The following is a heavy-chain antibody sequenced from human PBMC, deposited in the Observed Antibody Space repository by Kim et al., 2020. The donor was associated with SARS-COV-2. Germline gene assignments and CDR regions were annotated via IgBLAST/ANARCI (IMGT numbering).Heavy chain of an antibody. V-gene: IGHV4-39*07. D-gene: IGHD1-1*01. CDR3: ARRVGWNDY. CDR1: GGSISSSSYY. J-gene: IGHJ4*02. CDR2: IYYSGST. Sequence: SETLSLTCTVSGGSISSSSYYWGWIRQPPGKGLEWIGSIYYSGSTYYNPSLKSRVTISVDTSKNQFSLKLSSVTAADTAVYYCARRVGWNDYWGQGTLVTVSS.